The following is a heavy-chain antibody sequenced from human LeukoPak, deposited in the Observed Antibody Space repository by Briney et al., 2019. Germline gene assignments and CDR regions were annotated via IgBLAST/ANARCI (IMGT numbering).Heavy chain of an antibody. Sequence: SETLSLTCTVSGGSISSGSYYWSWIRPPAGKGLEWIGRIYTSGSTNYNPSLKSRVTISVDTSKNQFSLKLSSVTAADTAVYYCARDRGVTTDYYYYYGMDVWGQGATVTVSS. CDR2: IYTSGST. CDR1: GGSISSGSYY. J-gene: IGHJ6*02. D-gene: IGHD4-11*01. CDR3: ARDRGVTTDYYYYYGMDV. V-gene: IGHV4-61*02.